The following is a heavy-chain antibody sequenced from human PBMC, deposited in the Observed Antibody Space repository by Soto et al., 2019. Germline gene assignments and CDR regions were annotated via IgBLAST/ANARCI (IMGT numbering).Heavy chain of an antibody. D-gene: IGHD5-12*01. Sequence: PSETLSLTCTVSGGSISSYYWSWIRQPPGKGLEWIGYIYYSGSTNYNPSLKSRVTISVDTSKNQFSLKLSSVTAADTAVYYCAGLVATTQFDYWGQGTLVTVSS. J-gene: IGHJ4*02. CDR1: GGSISSYY. CDR2: IYYSGST. CDR3: AGLVATTQFDY. V-gene: IGHV4-59*01.